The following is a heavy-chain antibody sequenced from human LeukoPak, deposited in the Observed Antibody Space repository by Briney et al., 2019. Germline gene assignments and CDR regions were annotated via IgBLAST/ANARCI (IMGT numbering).Heavy chain of an antibody. CDR1: GFTFSDYY. V-gene: IGHV3-11*01. Sequence: GGSLRLSCAASGFTFSDYYTSWIRQAPGKGLEWVSYISSSASTIYYADSVKGRFTISRDNAKNSLYLQMNSLRAEDTAVYYCARVFYGMDVWGQGTTVAVSS. CDR2: ISSSASTI. CDR3: ARVFYGMDV. J-gene: IGHJ6*02.